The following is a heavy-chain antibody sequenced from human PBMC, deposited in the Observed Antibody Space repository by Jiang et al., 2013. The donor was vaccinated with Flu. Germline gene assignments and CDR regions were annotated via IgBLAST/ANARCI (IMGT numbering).Heavy chain of an antibody. D-gene: IGHD3-16*01. CDR1: GGSISSGDYS. J-gene: IGHJ4*02. V-gene: IGHV4-30-2*01. Sequence: SGSGLVKPSQTLSLTCAVSGGSISSGDYSWSWIRQPPGKGLEWIGYFYHSGSTYYNPSLKSRVTISVDRSKNQFSLKLSSVTAADTAVYYCARGVGAFDYWGQGTLVTVSS. CDR3: ARGVGAFDY. CDR2: FYHSGST.